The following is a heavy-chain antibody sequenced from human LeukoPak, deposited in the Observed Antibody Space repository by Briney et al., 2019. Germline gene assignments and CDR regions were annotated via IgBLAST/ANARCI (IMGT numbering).Heavy chain of an antibody. J-gene: IGHJ4*02. CDR3: AKNSPYGDLEY. Sequence: GGSLRLSCAASGFSFSEHGMDWVRQAPGQGLEWVAAITGSGDSTFYEDSVKGRFTISRDNSKNTLYLQMINLRAEDTAVYYCAKNSPYGDLEYGGQGTLVTVSS. CDR1: GFSFSEHG. CDR2: ITGSGDST. V-gene: IGHV3-23*01. D-gene: IGHD4-17*01.